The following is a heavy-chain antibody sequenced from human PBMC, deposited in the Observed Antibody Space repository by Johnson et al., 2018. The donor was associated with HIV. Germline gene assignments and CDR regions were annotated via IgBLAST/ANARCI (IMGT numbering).Heavy chain of an antibody. CDR2: IKQDGGEK. J-gene: IGHJ3*02. V-gene: IGHV3-7*03. Sequence: MLLVESGGGVVQPGRSLRLSCAASGFTFSSYAMHWVRQAPGKGLDWVANIKQDGGEKYYVDSVKGRFTISRDNAKNSLYLQMNSLRAEDTAVYYCARGPSQLYWPDVAFDIWGQGTMVTVSS. CDR1: GFTFSSYA. CDR3: ARGPSQLYWPDVAFDI. D-gene: IGHD2-8*02.